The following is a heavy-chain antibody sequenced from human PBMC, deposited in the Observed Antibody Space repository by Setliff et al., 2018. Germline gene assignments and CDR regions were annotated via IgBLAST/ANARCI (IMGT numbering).Heavy chain of an antibody. D-gene: IGHD2-21*01. CDR1: GFTFVNYW. V-gene: IGHV3-74*01. J-gene: IGHJ4*02. Sequence: AGGSLRLSCAASGFTFVNYWMHWVRQAPGKGLVWVSRVNSDGSSTIYADSVKGRFTISRDNAKNSLDLQMNSLRVDDTAVYYCSSYLVSWGQGALVTVSS. CDR2: VNSDGSST. CDR3: SSYLVS.